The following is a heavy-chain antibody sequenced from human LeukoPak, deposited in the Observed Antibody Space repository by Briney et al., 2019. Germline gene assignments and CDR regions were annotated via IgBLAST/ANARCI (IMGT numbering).Heavy chain of an antibody. Sequence: GGSLRLSCAASGFTFSSYAMNWVRQAPGEGLEWVSAISGSGGSTYYADSVKGRFTISRDNSKNTLYLQMNSLRAEDTAVYYCAKDFVAAAGYFQHWGQGTLVTVSS. CDR2: ISGSGGST. CDR1: GFTFSSYA. CDR3: AKDFVAAAGYFQH. V-gene: IGHV3-23*01. J-gene: IGHJ1*01. D-gene: IGHD6-13*01.